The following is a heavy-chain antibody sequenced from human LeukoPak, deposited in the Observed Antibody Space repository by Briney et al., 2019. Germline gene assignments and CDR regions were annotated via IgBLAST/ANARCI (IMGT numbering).Heavy chain of an antibody. J-gene: IGHJ4*02. V-gene: IGHV1-69*05. Sequence: SVKVSCKASGGTFSSYAISWVRQAPGQGLEWMGGIIPIFGTANYAQKFQGRVTITTDESTSTAYMELSSLRSEDTAVYYCARDLDYYDSSGYYLGYWGQGTLVTVSS. D-gene: IGHD3-22*01. CDR2: IIPIFGTA. CDR1: GGTFSSYA. CDR3: ARDLDYYDSSGYYLGY.